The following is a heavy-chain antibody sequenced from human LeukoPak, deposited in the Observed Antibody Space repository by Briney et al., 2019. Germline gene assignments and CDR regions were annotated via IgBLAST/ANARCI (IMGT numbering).Heavy chain of an antibody. CDR2: ISSSSSTI. CDR3: SRGSYYDILTGYSDFDY. V-gene: IGHV3-48*04. Sequence: GGSLRLSCAASGFTFSSYSMNWVRQAPGKGLEWVSYISSSSSTIYYADSVKGRFTISRDNAKNSLYLQMNSLRAEDTAVYYFSRGSYYDILTGYSDFDYWGQGTLVTVSS. CDR1: GFTFSSYS. J-gene: IGHJ4*02. D-gene: IGHD3-9*01.